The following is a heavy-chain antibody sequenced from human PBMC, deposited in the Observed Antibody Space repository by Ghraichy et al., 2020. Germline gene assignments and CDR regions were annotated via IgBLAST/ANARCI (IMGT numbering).Heavy chain of an antibody. J-gene: IGHJ4*02. CDR2: IHRNGST. D-gene: IGHD4-17*01. V-gene: IGHV4-4*02. CDR1: GASISSSNNW. CDR3: AGGWGDYAY. Sequence: GTLSLTCAVSGASISSSNNWWSWVRQPPGKGLEWIGEIHRNGSTNYSPSLKSRVTISVDKSKNHFSLKLSSVTAADTAVYYCAGGWGDYAYWGQGTLVTVSS.